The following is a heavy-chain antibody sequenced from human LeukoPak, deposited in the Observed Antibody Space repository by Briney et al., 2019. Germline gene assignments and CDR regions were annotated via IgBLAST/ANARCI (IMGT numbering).Heavy chain of an antibody. D-gene: IGHD4-17*01. CDR3: ARSSGGDTTFDY. V-gene: IGHV4-38-2*01. CDR2: IYHSGST. CDR1: GGSFSGYY. Sequence: PSETLSLTCAVYGGSFSGYYWGWIRQPPGKALEWIGSIYHSGSTYYNPSLKSRVTISVDTSKNQFFLRLSSVTAADTAVYYCARSSGGDTTFDYWGQRTLVTVSS. J-gene: IGHJ4*02.